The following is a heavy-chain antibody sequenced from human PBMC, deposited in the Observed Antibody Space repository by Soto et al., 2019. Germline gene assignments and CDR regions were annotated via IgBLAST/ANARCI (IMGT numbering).Heavy chain of an antibody. CDR1: GGSISSGGYS. CDR2: IYHSGST. J-gene: IGHJ4*02. Sequence: QLQLQESGSGRVKPSQTLSLTCAVSGGSISSGGYSWSWIRQPPGKGLEWIGYIYHSGSTYYNPSLKSRVTISVDRSKNQFSLKLSSVTAADTAVYYCARGQLTHFDYWGQGTLVTVSS. D-gene: IGHD1-1*01. CDR3: ARGQLTHFDY. V-gene: IGHV4-30-2*01.